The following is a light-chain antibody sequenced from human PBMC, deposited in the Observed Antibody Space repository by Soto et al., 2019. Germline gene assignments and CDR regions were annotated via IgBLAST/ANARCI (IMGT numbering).Light chain of an antibody. Sequence: QSALTQPASVSGSPGQSITISCTGTSSDVGGFNLVSWYQQHPGKAPKLMIYEGSKRPSGVSNRFSGSKSGNTASLTISGLQAEDEADYFCCSYAGSNTFVFGGGTKLTVL. CDR3: CSYAGSNTFV. CDR2: EGS. CDR1: SSDVGGFNL. V-gene: IGLV2-23*03. J-gene: IGLJ2*01.